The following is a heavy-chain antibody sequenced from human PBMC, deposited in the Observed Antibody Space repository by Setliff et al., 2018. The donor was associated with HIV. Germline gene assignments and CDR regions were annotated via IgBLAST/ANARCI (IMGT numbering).Heavy chain of an antibody. Sequence: SDTLSLTCAVYGESFSNHYWSWIRQPPGKGLEWIGEINHSGNTNYNPFLKSRVTISVDMSKNQFSLKLSSVTAADTAVYYCARVQQWPNWFDPWGQGTQVTVSS. CDR3: ARVQQWPNWFDP. CDR2: INHSGNT. V-gene: IGHV4-34*01. J-gene: IGHJ5*02. D-gene: IGHD6-19*01. CDR1: GESFSNHY.